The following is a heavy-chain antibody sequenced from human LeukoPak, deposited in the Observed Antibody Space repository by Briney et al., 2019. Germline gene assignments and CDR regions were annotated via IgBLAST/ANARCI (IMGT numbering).Heavy chain of an antibody. CDR1: GYTFTGYY. Sequence: GASVKVSCKASGYTFTGYYMHWVRQAPGQGREWMGWINPNSGGTNYAQKFHGRVTMTRDTSISTAYMELSRLRSDDTAVYYCARGGYYGSGSYLTHYWGQGTLVTVSS. V-gene: IGHV1-2*02. CDR3: ARGGYYGSGSYLTHY. J-gene: IGHJ4*02. D-gene: IGHD3-10*01. CDR2: INPNSGGT.